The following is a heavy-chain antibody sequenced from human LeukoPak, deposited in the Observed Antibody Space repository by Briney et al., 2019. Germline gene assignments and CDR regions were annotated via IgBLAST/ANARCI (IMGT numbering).Heavy chain of an antibody. CDR2: IKQDGSEK. CDR1: GFTFSSYW. V-gene: IGHV3-7*01. CDR3: AITQYGSGSYSDS. J-gene: IGHJ5*02. Sequence: GGSLRLSCAASGFTFSSYWMSWVRQAPGKGLQWVANIKQDGSEKYYVDSVKGRFTISRDNSKNTLYLQMNSLRVEDTAVYYCAITQYGSGSYSDSWGQGTLVTVSP. D-gene: IGHD3-10*01.